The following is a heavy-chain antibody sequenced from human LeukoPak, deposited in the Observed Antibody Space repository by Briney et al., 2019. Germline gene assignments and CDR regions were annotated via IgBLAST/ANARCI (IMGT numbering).Heavy chain of an antibody. V-gene: IGHV5-51*01. Sequence: GESLKISCKGSGYSFTNYWIGRVRQMPGKGLEWMGIIYPGDSDTRYSPSFQGQVTILVDKSISTAYLQWSSLKASDTAMYYCARREVGPTLPDYWGQGTLVTVSS. D-gene: IGHD1-26*01. CDR1: GYSFTNYW. CDR2: IYPGDSDT. CDR3: ARREVGPTLPDY. J-gene: IGHJ4*02.